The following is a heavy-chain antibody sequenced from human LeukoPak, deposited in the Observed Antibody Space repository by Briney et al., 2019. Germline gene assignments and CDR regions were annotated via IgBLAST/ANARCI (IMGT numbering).Heavy chain of an antibody. D-gene: IGHD3-10*01. Sequence: SVKVSCKASGGTFSSYAISWVRQAPGPGLEWMGWIIPIFGTANYAQKFQGRVTITTDESTSTAYMEQSSLRSEDTAVYYCATTYYYGSGIDYWGQGTLVTVSS. V-gene: IGHV1-69*05. CDR2: IIPIFGTA. CDR1: GGTFSSYA. J-gene: IGHJ4*02. CDR3: ATTYYYGSGIDY.